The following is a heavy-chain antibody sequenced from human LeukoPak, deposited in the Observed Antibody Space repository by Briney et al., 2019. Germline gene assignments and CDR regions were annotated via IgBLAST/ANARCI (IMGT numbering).Heavy chain of an antibody. D-gene: IGHD5-18*01. J-gene: IGHJ3*02. V-gene: IGHV3-53*01. CDR2: IYSGGKT. CDR1: GFTVSSNY. Sequence: GGSLRLSCAASGFTVSSNYMSWVRQAPGKGLEWVSVIYSGGKTFYADSVKGRFTISRDNSKNTLYLQMNSLRAEDTAVYYCAGAALGAFDIWGQGTMVTVSS. CDR3: AGAALGAFDI.